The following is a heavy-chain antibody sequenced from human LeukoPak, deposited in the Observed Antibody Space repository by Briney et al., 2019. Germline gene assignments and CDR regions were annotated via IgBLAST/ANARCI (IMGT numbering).Heavy chain of an antibody. J-gene: IGHJ4*02. CDR2: ISSSSSTI. D-gene: IGHD3-22*01. Sequence: PGGSLRLSCAASGFTFSSYSMNWVRQAPGKGREWVSYISSSSSTIYYADSVKGRFTISRDNAKNSLYLQMNSLRAEDTAVYYCARELGYYYDSSGYYFDYWGQGTLVTVSS. CDR1: GFTFSSYS. CDR3: ARELGYYYDSSGYYFDY. V-gene: IGHV3-48*04.